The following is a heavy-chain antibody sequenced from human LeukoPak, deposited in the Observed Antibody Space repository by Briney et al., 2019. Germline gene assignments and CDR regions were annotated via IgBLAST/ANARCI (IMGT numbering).Heavy chain of an antibody. Sequence: ASVKVSCKASGGTFSSYAISWVRQAPGQGLEWMGGIIPIFGTANYAQKFQGRVTITADESTSTAYMELSSLRSEDTAVYYCARYLLGNYGGNSVGYYYGMDVWGQGTTVTVSS. D-gene: IGHD4-23*01. V-gene: IGHV1-69*13. CDR3: ARYLLGNYGGNSVGYYYGMDV. CDR2: IIPIFGTA. CDR1: GGTFSSYA. J-gene: IGHJ6*02.